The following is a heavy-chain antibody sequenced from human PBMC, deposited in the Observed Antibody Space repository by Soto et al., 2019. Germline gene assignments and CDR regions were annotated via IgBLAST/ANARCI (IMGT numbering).Heavy chain of an antibody. J-gene: IGHJ5*02. V-gene: IGHV1-3*05. CDR3: ARDGIAAAGTSWFDP. CDR1: GYTFTSHA. CDR2: INAGNGKT. Sequence: QVQLVQSGAEEKKPGASVKVSCKASGYTFTSHAMHWVRQAPGQRLEWMGWINAGNGKTKYSKKSQGRATITTDTSASTAYWELSSLRSEDTAVYYCARDGIAAAGTSWFDPWGQGTLVTVSS. D-gene: IGHD6-13*01.